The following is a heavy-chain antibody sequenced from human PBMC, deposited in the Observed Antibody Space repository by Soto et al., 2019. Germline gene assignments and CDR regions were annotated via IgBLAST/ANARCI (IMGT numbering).Heavy chain of an antibody. J-gene: IGHJ4*02. Sequence: GGSLRLSCAASGFTFSSYAMHWVRQAPGKGLEWVALISYDGSDKDYADSVKGRFTISRDNSRNTLFLQMNSLRAEDTAVYYCARDYYMYYDSSGHPRSPAYWGQGTLVTVSS. V-gene: IGHV3-30-3*01. CDR2: ISYDGSDK. D-gene: IGHD3-22*01. CDR3: ARDYYMYYDSSGHPRSPAY. CDR1: GFTFSSYA.